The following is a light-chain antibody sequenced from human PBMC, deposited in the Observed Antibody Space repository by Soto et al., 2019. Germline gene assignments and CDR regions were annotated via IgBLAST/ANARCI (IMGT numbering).Light chain of an antibody. J-gene: IGKJ2*01. CDR1: QSISSW. Sequence: DIQMTQSPSTLSASVGDRVTITCRASQSISSWLAWYQQKPGKAPKLLIYKASSLESGVPSRFSGSGSGTDFTLTISSLQPYDFATYYCQQYNSYSTFGQGTKLEI. CDR2: KAS. V-gene: IGKV1-5*03. CDR3: QQYNSYST.